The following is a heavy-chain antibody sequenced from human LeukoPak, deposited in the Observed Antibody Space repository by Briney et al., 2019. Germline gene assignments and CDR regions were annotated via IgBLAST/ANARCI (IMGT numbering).Heavy chain of an antibody. Sequence: GGSLRLSCAASGFTFSLYAMHWVRQAPGKGLEWVTFIRSDGSKTHYADSLKGRSTISRDNSKKTLYLQIDSLRVDDTAVYYCAKGRGKDGQNLFDYWGQGTLVSVSS. CDR1: GFTFSLYA. CDR2: IRSDGSKT. J-gene: IGHJ4*02. D-gene: IGHD5-24*01. CDR3: AKGRGKDGQNLFDY. V-gene: IGHV3-30*14.